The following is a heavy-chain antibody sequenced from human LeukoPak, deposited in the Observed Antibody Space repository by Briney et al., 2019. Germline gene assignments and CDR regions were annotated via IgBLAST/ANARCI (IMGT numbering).Heavy chain of an antibody. Sequence: GGSLRLSCAASGFTFSSYAMSWVRQAPGKGLEWVSAISGSGGSTYYADSVKGRFTISRDNSRNTLYLQMNSLRAEDTAVYYCANSADDIYYFDYWGQGTLVTVSS. J-gene: IGHJ4*02. V-gene: IGHV3-23*01. CDR3: ANSADDIYYFDY. D-gene: IGHD3-9*01. CDR1: GFTFSSYA. CDR2: ISGSGGST.